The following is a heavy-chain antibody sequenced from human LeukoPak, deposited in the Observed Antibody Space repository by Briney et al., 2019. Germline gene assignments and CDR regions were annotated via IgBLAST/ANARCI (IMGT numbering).Heavy chain of an antibody. J-gene: IGHJ4*02. CDR3: ARIEVSGHGFDY. V-gene: IGHV3-49*04. CDR2: MRSKAYGGAT. D-gene: IGHD3-10*01. Sequence: PGRSLRLSCTTSGFTFGDYAVSWARQAPGKGLEWVCFMRSKAYGGATEYAASVKGRFTISRDDSKSIAHLQMNSLRTEDTAMYYCARIEVSGHGFDYWGQGTLVTVSP. CDR1: GFTFGDYA.